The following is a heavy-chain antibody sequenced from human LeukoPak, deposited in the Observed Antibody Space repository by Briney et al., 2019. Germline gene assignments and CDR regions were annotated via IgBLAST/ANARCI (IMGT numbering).Heavy chain of an antibody. CDR3: AKESHYYDSSGYYDY. J-gene: IGHJ4*02. CDR2: ISGSGGST. Sequence: GGSLRLSCAASGFTFSSYAMSWVRQAPGEGLEWVSAISGSGGSTYYADSVKGRFTISRDNSKNTLYLQMNSLRAEDTAVYYCAKESHYYDSSGYYDYWGQGTLVTVSS. V-gene: IGHV3-23*01. CDR1: GFTFSSYA. D-gene: IGHD3-22*01.